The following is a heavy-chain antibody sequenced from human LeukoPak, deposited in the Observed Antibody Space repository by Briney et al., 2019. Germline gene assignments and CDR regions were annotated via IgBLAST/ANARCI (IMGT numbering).Heavy chain of an antibody. CDR3: ARGEVGATSIDH. CDR1: GFTFSSYA. Sequence: GGSLRLSCAASGFTFSSYAMSWVRQAPGKGLEWVSVISGSGGSTDYADSVKGRFTISRDNSRNTLYLQMNSLRAEDTAVYYCARGEVGATSIDHWGQGTLVTVSS. J-gene: IGHJ4*02. D-gene: IGHD1-26*01. CDR2: ISGSGGST. V-gene: IGHV3-23*01.